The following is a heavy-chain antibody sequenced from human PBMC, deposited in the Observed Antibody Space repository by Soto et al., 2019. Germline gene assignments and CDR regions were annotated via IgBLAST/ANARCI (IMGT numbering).Heavy chain of an antibody. CDR3: ARDGSYYVSSGYLVYAFDI. V-gene: IGHV1-18*01. J-gene: IGHJ3*02. D-gene: IGHD3-22*01. Sequence: ASVKVSCKASGYTFTSYSISWVRQAPGQGLEWVGWISAYNNNTNYAQKLQGRVTMTTDTSTSTAYMELWSLRSDDTAVYYCARDGSYYVSSGYLVYAFDIWGQGTMVTVSS. CDR1: GYTFTSYS. CDR2: ISAYNNNT.